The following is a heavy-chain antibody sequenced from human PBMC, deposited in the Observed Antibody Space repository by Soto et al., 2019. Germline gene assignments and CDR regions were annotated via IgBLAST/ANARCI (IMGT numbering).Heavy chain of an antibody. CDR3: ARTGVDTAMVKEHWFDP. J-gene: IGHJ5*02. V-gene: IGHV1-69*01. CDR2: IIPIFGTA. Sequence: QVQLGQSGAEVKKPGSSVKVSCKPSGGTFSSYAISWVRQAPGQVLEWMGGIIPIFGTANYAQKVQGRVTITADESTSTAYMDLSRLRSADTAVYDCARTGVDTAMVKEHWFDPWGQGTLVTVSS. D-gene: IGHD5-18*01. CDR1: GGTFSSYA.